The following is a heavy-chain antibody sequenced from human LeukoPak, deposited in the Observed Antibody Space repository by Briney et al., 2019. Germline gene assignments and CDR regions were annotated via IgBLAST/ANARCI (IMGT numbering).Heavy chain of an antibody. CDR3: AGGLVLRYFDWLPGRFDY. D-gene: IGHD3-9*01. V-gene: IGHV3-7*04. J-gene: IGHJ4*02. CDR1: GFTFSSYW. Sequence: PGGSLRLSCAASGFTFSSYWMSWVRQAPGKGLEWVANIKQDGSEKYYVDSVKGRFTISRDNAKNSLYLQMNSLRAEDTAVYYCAGGLVLRYFDWLPGRFDYWGQGTLVTVSS. CDR2: IKQDGSEK.